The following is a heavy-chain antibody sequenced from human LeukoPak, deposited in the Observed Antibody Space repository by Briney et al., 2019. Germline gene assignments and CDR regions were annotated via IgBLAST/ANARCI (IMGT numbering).Heavy chain of an antibody. CDR2: ISSSSSYI. D-gene: IGHD5-12*01. Sequence: GGSLRLSCAASGFTFSSYGMSWVRQAPGKGLEWVSSISSSSSYIYYADSVKGRFTISRHNAKNSLYLQMNSLRAEDTAVYYCARAGSGYEDGFDYWGQGTLVTVSS. CDR3: ARAGSGYEDGFDY. J-gene: IGHJ4*02. V-gene: IGHV3-21*01. CDR1: GFTFSSYG.